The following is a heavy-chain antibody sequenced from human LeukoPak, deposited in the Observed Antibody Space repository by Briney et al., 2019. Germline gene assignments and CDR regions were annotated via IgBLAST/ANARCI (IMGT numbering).Heavy chain of an antibody. J-gene: IGHJ6*02. Sequence: ASVKVSCKASGGTFSSYAISWVRQAPGQGLEWMGGIIPIFGTANYAQKFQGRVTITADESTSTAYMELSSLRSEDTAVYYCARDYCGGDCYHNGRYYYYGMGVWGQGTTVTVSS. CDR2: IIPIFGTA. CDR1: GGTFSSYA. V-gene: IGHV1-69*01. CDR3: ARDYCGGDCYHNGRYYYYGMGV. D-gene: IGHD2-21*02.